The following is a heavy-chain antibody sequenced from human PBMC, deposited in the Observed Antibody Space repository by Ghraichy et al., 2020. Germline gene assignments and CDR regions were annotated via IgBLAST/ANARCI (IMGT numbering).Heavy chain of an antibody. CDR3: ARGHGRWGRNSSYFYGMDV. CDR1: GGLSSGYY. Sequence: GSLRLSCAVSGGLSSGYYWSWIRQTPGRGLEWIGEISHRGSTNYNPSLKTRVTISIDTSKNHLSLKLSSVTAADTAVYYCARGHGRWGRNSSYFYGMDVWGQGTTVTVSS. D-gene: IGHD7-27*01. J-gene: IGHJ6*02. CDR2: ISHRGST. V-gene: IGHV4-34*01.